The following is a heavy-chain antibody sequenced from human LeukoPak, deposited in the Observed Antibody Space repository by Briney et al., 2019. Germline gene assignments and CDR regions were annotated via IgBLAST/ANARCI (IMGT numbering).Heavy chain of an antibody. CDR3: ARDECSGGSCSLDY. Sequence: PGGSLRFSCAASGFTFSSYEMNWVRQAPGKGLEWVSYISSSGSTIYYADSVKGRFTISRDNAKNSLYLQMNSLRAEDTAVYYCARDECSGGSCSLDYWGQGTLVTVSS. V-gene: IGHV3-48*03. D-gene: IGHD2-15*01. CDR1: GFTFSSYE. J-gene: IGHJ4*02. CDR2: ISSSGSTI.